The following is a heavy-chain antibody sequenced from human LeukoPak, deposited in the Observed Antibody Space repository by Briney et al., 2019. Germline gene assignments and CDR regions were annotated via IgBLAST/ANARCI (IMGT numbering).Heavy chain of an antibody. D-gene: IGHD3-10*01. V-gene: IGHV4-4*07. J-gene: IGHJ4*02. Sequence: SETLSLTCIVSTGSISSYYWSWLRQPAGKGLEWIGRMSSSGAGNFNPSLKSRVTISVDSSKRQVSLKLTSVTAADTAVYYCARGTGTTFGESTTVWGQGTLVTVSS. CDR2: MSSSGAG. CDR1: TGSISSYY. CDR3: ARGTGTTFGESTTV.